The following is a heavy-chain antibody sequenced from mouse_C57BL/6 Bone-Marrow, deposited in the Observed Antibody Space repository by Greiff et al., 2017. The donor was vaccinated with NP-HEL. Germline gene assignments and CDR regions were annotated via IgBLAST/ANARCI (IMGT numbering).Heavy chain of an antibody. V-gene: IGHV5-17*01. CDR3: ARLRVYYYGSSPGFDV. CDR2: ISSGSSTI. CDR1: GFTFSDYG. J-gene: IGHJ1*03. Sequence: EVQVVESGGGLVKPGGSLKLSCAASGFTFSDYGMHWVRQAPEKGLEWVAYISSGSSTIYYADTVKGRFTISRDNAKNTLFLQMTSLRSEDTAMYYCARLRVYYYGSSPGFDVWGTGTTVTVSS. D-gene: IGHD1-1*01.